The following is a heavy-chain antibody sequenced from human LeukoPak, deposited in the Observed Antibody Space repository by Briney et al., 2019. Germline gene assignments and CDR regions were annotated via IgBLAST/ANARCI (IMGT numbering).Heavy chain of an antibody. D-gene: IGHD3-22*01. J-gene: IGHJ3*02. V-gene: IGHV3-30*18. CDR1: GFTFSSYG. Sequence: GGSLRLSCAASGFTFSSYGMHWVRQAPGKGLEWVAVISYDGSNKYYADSVKGRFTISRDNSKNTLYLQMNSLRAEDTAVCYCANSGNYYDSSGFDAFDIWGQGTMVTVSS. CDR3: ANSGNYYDSSGFDAFDI. CDR2: ISYDGSNK.